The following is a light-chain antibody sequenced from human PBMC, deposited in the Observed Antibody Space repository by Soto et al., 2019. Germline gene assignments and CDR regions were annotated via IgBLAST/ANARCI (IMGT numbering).Light chain of an antibody. CDR2: GAS. Sequence: EMVLTQSPCTLSLSQGARVTLSCRASQSVSNNYLAWYQQEPGQAPRLLIYGASSRATGIPDRFSGSGSGTDFTLTISRLEPEDFAVYYCQQDGSSPWTFGQGTKV. CDR3: QQDGSSPWT. CDR1: QSVSNNY. V-gene: IGKV3-20*01. J-gene: IGKJ1*01.